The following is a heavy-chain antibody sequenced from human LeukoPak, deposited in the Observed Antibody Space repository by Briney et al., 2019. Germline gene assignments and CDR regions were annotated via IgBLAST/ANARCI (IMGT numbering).Heavy chain of an antibody. Sequence: ASVKVSCKASGFTFTRYDINWVRQASGQGLEWMGWMNPNNGNTGYAQKFQGRVTMTRDTYTSTAYMELRGLRPEDMAVYYCVRDAEGAGISVNFWFDPWGQGTLVTVSS. CDR2: MNPNNGNT. CDR3: VRDAEGAGISVNFWFDP. D-gene: IGHD1-14*01. J-gene: IGHJ5*02. V-gene: IGHV1-8*01. CDR1: GFTFTRYD.